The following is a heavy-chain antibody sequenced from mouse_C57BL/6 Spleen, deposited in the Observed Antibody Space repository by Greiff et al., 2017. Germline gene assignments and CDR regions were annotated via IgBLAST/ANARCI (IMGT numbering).Heavy chain of an antibody. J-gene: IGHJ1*03. CDR2: INPGSGGT. CDR3: ARREYYGSSYVGYFDV. CDR1: GYAFTNYL. V-gene: IGHV1-54*01. Sequence: VQLQQSGAELVRPGTSVKVSCKASGYAFTNYLIEWVKQRPGQGLEWIGVINPGSGGTNYNEKFKGKATLTADKSSSTAYMQLSSLTSEDSAVYFCARREYYGSSYVGYFDVWGTGTTVTVSS. D-gene: IGHD1-1*01.